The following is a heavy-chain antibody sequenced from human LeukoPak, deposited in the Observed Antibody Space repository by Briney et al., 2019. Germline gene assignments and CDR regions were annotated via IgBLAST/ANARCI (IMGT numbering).Heavy chain of an antibody. Sequence: ASVKVSCKASGYTFTGYYMHWVRQAPGQGLEWMGWINPKSGGTNYAQNFQGRVTMTRDTSISTAYMELSRLRSDDTAVYYCARTDKVTMVRGVMGLGDYWGQGTLVTVSS. CDR1: GYTFTGYY. V-gene: IGHV1-2*02. J-gene: IGHJ4*02. CDR3: ARTDKVTMVRGVMGLGDY. CDR2: INPKSGGT. D-gene: IGHD3-10*01.